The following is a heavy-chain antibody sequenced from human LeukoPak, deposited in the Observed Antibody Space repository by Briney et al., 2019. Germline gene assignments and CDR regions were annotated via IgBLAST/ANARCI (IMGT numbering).Heavy chain of an antibody. V-gene: IGHV3-15*01. CDR1: GFTFSTAW. J-gene: IGHJ5*02. Sequence: GGSLRLSCAASGFTFSTAWMTWVRQAPGKGLEWVGRITSNTDGGATDYGTPVKGRFTSSRDDSKNTLYLQMSSLKIDDTAVYYCLNGDYRGSWGQGTLVTVSS. CDR2: ITSNTDGGAT. CDR3: LNGDYRGS. D-gene: IGHD2-21*02.